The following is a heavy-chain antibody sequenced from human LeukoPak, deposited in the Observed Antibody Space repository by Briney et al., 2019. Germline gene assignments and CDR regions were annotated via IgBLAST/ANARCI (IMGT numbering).Heavy chain of an antibody. CDR3: ARISSNSVYYYGMDV. CDR2: IDWDDDK. CDR1: GFSLSTSGMC. J-gene: IGHJ6*04. Sequence: SGPALVKPTQTLTLTCTFSGFSLSTSGMCVSWIRQPPGKALEWLALIDWDDDKYYSTSLKTRLTIPKDTSKNQVVLTMTNMDPVDTATYYCARISSNSVYYYGMDVWGKGTTVTVSS. D-gene: IGHD4-11*01. V-gene: IGHV2-70*01.